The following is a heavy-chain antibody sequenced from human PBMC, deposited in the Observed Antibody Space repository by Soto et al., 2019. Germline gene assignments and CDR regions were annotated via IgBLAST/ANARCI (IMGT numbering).Heavy chain of an antibody. J-gene: IGHJ3*02. CDR2: IGTFGET. CDR1: GSTFSNYD. Sequence: EVQLVESGGGLVLPGESLRLSCAASGSTFSNYDMHWVRQVTGKGLEWVSRIGTFGETYYPDSVKGRFTISRESAKYSLYIQMNSLRAGDSAVYYCARESQLRLGELLGGDAFDIGGQGTMVTVSS. V-gene: IGHV3-13*04. D-gene: IGHD3-16*01. CDR3: ARESQLRLGELLGGDAFDI.